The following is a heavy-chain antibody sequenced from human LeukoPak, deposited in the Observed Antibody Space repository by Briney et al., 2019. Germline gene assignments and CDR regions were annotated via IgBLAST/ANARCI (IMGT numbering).Heavy chain of an antibody. CDR1: GGSISSYY. J-gene: IGHJ6*03. D-gene: IGHD3-22*01. V-gene: IGHV4-4*07. Sequence: PSETLSLTCTVSGGSISSYYWSWIRQPAGKGLEWIGRIYTSGSTNYNPSLKSRVTMSVDTSKNQFSLKLSSVTAADTAVYYCARGTYYYDSSGYYGLEGGYYYYYMDVWGKGTTVTVSS. CDR3: ARGTYYYDSSGYYGLEGGYYYYYMDV. CDR2: IYTSGST.